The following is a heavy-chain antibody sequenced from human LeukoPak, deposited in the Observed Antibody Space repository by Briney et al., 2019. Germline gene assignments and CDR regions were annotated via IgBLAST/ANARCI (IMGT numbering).Heavy chain of an antibody. Sequence: SETLSLTCAVSGYSISGGYHWSWIRQPPGKGLEWIGEINHSGSTNYNPSLKSRVTISVDTSKNQFSLKLSSVTAADTAVYYCARRALYGSGRYYYYYYMDVWGKGTTVTVSS. CDR2: INHSGST. V-gene: IGHV4-34*01. D-gene: IGHD3-10*01. CDR1: GYSISGGYH. CDR3: ARRALYGSGRYYYYYYMDV. J-gene: IGHJ6*03.